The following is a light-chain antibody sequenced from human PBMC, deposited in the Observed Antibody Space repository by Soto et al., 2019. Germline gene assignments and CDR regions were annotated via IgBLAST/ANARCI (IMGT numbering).Light chain of an antibody. CDR1: SSNIGSNT. J-gene: IGLJ3*02. CDR2: SNI. Sequence: QSVLTQPPSASGTPGQRVTISCSGSSSNIGSNTVNWYQQLPGTAPKLLIYSNIQRPSGVPDRFSGSKSGTSASLAISGLQSEDEADYYCAAWDDSLNGHWVFGGGTKLTVL. CDR3: AAWDDSLNGHWV. V-gene: IGLV1-44*01.